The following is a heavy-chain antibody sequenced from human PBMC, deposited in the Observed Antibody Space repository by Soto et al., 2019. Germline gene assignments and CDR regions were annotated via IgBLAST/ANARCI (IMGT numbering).Heavy chain of an antibody. Sequence: QVQLVQSGGEVKEPGASVKVSCKASGYRFSRYGINWVRQAPGQGLEWMGWVSTYDGNTQYAQKFQGRITMTTDTSTNTVYVELRSLTSDDTAVYYCARDEEDANLMIVVLPGDYWGQGTLVSVSS. V-gene: IGHV1-18*01. J-gene: IGHJ4*02. CDR3: ARDEEDANLMIVVLPGDY. CDR2: VSTYDGNT. CDR1: GYRFSRYG. D-gene: IGHD2-21*01.